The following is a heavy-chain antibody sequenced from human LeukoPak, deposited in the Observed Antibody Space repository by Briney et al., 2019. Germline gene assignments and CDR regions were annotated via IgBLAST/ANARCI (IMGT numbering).Heavy chain of an antibody. J-gene: IGHJ4*02. Sequence: QPGRSLRLSCAASGFTFSSYAMHWVRQAPGKGLHWVAVISYDGSNKYYADSVKGRFTISRDNSKNTLYLQLNSLRVEDTAVYYCARDRGRVAGEYFDHWGQGTLVTVSS. D-gene: IGHD6-19*01. CDR3: ARDRGRVAGEYFDH. CDR2: ISYDGSNK. V-gene: IGHV3-30-3*01. CDR1: GFTFSSYA.